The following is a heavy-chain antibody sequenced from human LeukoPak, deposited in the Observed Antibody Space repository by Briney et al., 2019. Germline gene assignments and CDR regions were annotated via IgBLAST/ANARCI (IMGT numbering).Heavy chain of an antibody. CDR2: ISAYNGNT. Sequence: ASVKVSCKASGYTFTSYGISWVRQAPGQGLEWMGWISAYNGNTNYAQKPQGRVTMTTDTSTSTAYMELRSLRSDDTAVYYCARDGLSEIDDAFDIWGQGTMVTVSS. V-gene: IGHV1-18*01. CDR3: ARDGLSEIDDAFDI. CDR1: GYTFTSYG. J-gene: IGHJ3*02. D-gene: IGHD3/OR15-3a*01.